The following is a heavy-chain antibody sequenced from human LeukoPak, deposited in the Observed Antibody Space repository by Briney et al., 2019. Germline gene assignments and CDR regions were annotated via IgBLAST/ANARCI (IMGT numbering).Heavy chain of an antibody. CDR1: GGSIYTGDYY. V-gene: IGHV4-39*07. D-gene: IGHD5/OR15-5a*01. CDR3: ARENIVSTRDFDF. Sequence: PSETLSLTCTVSGGSIYTGDYYWAWIRQPPGEALEWIGSLFYSGNMYYSPSLKSRVTVSVDTSKNQFSLNLSSLTAADTAVYYCARENIVSTRDFDFWGPGAQVTVSS. CDR2: LFYSGNM. J-gene: IGHJ4*02.